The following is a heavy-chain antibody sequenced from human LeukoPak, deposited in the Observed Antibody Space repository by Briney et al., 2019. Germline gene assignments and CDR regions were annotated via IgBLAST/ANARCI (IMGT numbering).Heavy chain of an antibody. J-gene: IGHJ6*03. Sequence: PSQTLSLTCTVSGGSISSGSYYSSCIRQPAGKGLEWIGRIYTSGCTNYNPSLESRVTISVDTSKNQFSLKLSSVTAADTAVYYCARVLGIAAAGTEVGDYYYYYMDVRGKGTTVTVSS. CDR1: GGSISSGSYY. CDR3: ARVLGIAAAGTEVGDYYYYYMDV. CDR2: IYTSGCT. V-gene: IGHV4-61*02. D-gene: IGHD6-13*01.